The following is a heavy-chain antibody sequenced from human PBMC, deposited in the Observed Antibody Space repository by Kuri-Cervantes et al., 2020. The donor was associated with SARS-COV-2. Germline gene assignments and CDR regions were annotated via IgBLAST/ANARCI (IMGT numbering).Heavy chain of an antibody. J-gene: IGHJ4*02. V-gene: IGHV4-38-2*01. Sequence: GSLRLSCAVSGYSISSGYYWGWIRQPPGRGLEWIGDVHSSGSTNYNPSLESRVTISVDTSKNQFSLKLSSVTAADTAVYYCARLLPGPVDYWGQGTLVTVSS. CDR1: GYSISSGYY. CDR3: ARLLPGPVDY. CDR2: VHSSGST. D-gene: IGHD2-15*01.